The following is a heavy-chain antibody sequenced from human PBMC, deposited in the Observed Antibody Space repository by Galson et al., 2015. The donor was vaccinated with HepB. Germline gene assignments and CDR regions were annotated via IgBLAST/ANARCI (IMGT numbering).Heavy chain of an antibody. D-gene: IGHD2-15*01. Sequence: SLRLSCAASGFTFSSYAIMWVRQAPGKGLEWVSSITSSGGNSYYTDSVKGRFTVSRDNSKNTLLLQLNSLRAEDTAMYFCAKDGIMVANNPYHFHYWGQGTLVTV. CDR1: GFTFSSYA. CDR2: ITSSGGNS. CDR3: AKDGIMVANNPYHFHY. V-gene: IGHV3-23*01. J-gene: IGHJ4*02.